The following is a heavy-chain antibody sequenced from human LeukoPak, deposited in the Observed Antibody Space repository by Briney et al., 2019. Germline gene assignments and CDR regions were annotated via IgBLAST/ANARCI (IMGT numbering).Heavy chain of an antibody. V-gene: IGHV3-7*01. CDR3: ARGWVASTRSLDY. CDR1: GFTFSSYW. D-gene: IGHD2-2*01. Sequence: PGGSLRLSCAASGFTFSSYWMSWVRQAPGKGLEWVANIKQDGSEKYYVDSVKGRFTISRDNAKNSLYLQMNSLRAEDTAVYYCARGWVASTRSLDYWGQGTLVTVSS. CDR2: IKQDGSEK. J-gene: IGHJ4*02.